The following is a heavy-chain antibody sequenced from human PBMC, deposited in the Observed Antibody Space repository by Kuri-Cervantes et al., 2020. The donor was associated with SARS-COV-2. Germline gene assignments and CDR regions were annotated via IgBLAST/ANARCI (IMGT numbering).Heavy chain of an antibody. CDR2: INPSGGST. D-gene: IGHD1-26*01. Sequence: ASVKVSCKASGYTFTSYYMHWVRQAPGQGLEWMGIINPSGGSTNYAQKFQGRVTMTRDTSTSKVYMELSSLRSEDPAVYYCAKDSVGATNRFAFDIWGQGTMVTVSS. CDR3: AKDSVGATNRFAFDI. J-gene: IGHJ3*02. CDR1: GYTFTSYY. V-gene: IGHV1-46*03.